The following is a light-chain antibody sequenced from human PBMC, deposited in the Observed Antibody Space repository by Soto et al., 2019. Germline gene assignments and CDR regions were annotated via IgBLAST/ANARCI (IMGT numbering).Light chain of an antibody. Sequence: SYELTQPPSVSVAPGQTASITCGESNIGSKSVHWYQQKPGQAPVLVVSHDSDRPSGSPERFSGSNSGNTATLTISRVDAGDEADYFCQVWDSYSDHVVFGGGTKLTVL. J-gene: IGLJ3*02. CDR3: QVWDSYSDHVV. CDR1: NIGSKS. V-gene: IGLV3-21*02. CDR2: HDS.